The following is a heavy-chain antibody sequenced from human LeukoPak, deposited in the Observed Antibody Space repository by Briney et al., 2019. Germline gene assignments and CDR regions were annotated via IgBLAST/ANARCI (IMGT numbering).Heavy chain of an antibody. V-gene: IGHV3-21*01. Sequence: AGGSLRLSCAASGFTFSSYSMNWVRQAPGKGLEWVSSISSSSSYIYYADSVKGRFTISRDNAKNSLYLQMNSLRAEDTAVYYCARCRVGGSYYVYWGQGTLVTVSS. CDR2: ISSSSSYI. D-gene: IGHD1-26*01. CDR1: GFTFSSYS. J-gene: IGHJ4*02. CDR3: ARCRVGGSYYVY.